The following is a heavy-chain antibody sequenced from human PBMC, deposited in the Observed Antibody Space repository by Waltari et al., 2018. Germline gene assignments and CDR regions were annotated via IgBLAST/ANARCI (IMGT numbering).Heavy chain of an antibody. J-gene: IGHJ4*02. CDR2: IYYSGST. V-gene: IGHV4-34*01. D-gene: IGHD4-17*01. CDR3: ARLDDYACY. Sequence: QVQLQQWGAGLLKPSETLSLTCAVYGGSFSGYYWSWIRQPPGKGLEWIGYIYYSGSTYYNPSLKSRVTISVDTSKNQFSLKLSSVTAADTAVYYCARLDDYACYWGQGTLVTVSS. CDR1: GGSFSGYY.